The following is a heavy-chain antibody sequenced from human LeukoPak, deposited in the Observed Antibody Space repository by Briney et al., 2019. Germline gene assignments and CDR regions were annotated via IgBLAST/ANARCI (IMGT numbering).Heavy chain of an antibody. J-gene: IGHJ3*02. V-gene: IGHV3-9*01. CDR3: ARSVERITIFGVVPGAFDI. CDR2: ISWNSGVI. D-gene: IGHD3-3*01. CDR1: GFTFDDYA. Sequence: PGGSLRLSCAASGFTFDDYAMHWVRQAPGKGLEWVSGISWNSGVIAYADSVRGRFTISRDNAKNSLYLQLNSLRAEDTALYYCARSVERITIFGVVPGAFDIWGQGTMVTVSS.